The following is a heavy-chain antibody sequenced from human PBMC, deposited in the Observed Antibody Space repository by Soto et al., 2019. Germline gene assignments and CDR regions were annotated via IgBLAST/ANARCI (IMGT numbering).Heavy chain of an antibody. D-gene: IGHD3-10*01. CDR2: ISYDGSNK. CDR3: AKDQQEGFDTIGYFAY. J-gene: IGHJ4*02. V-gene: IGHV3-30*18. Sequence: GGSLRLSCAASGFTFSSYGMHWVRQAPGKGLEWVAFISYDGSNKYYADSVKGRFTISRDNSKNTLYLQMNSLRAEDTAVYYCAKDQQEGFDTIGYFAYWGQGTLVTVSS. CDR1: GFTFSSYG.